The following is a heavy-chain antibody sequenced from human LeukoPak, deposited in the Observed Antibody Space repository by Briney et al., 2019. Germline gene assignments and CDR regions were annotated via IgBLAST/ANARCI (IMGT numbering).Heavy chain of an antibody. CDR1: GINVTSNY. Sequence: PGGSLRLSCAASGINVTSNYMTWVRQAPGKGLEWVSVLYTSDYTYYADSVKGRFTISRDNAKNSLYLQMNSLRAEDTAVYYCARTGTTRYYYYMDVWGKGTTVTVSS. CDR3: ARTGTTRYYYYMDV. D-gene: IGHD1-1*01. J-gene: IGHJ6*03. CDR2: LYTSDYT. V-gene: IGHV3-53*01.